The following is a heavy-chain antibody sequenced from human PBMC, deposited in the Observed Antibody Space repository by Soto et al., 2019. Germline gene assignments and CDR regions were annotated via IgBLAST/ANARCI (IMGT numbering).Heavy chain of an antibody. Sequence: EVQLAESGGRLVQPGGSLRLSCAASGFMFSAYWMSWVRQDPGKGLEWVATISGGASDKFYVDSVKGRFTISRDDSKNTLYLQMNSLRDEDKAVYYCVREDWHRFDSWGQGTLVTVSS. CDR1: GFMFSAYW. J-gene: IGHJ4*02. CDR3: VREDWHRFDS. CDR2: ISGGASDK. V-gene: IGHV3-7*01. D-gene: IGHD2-21*01.